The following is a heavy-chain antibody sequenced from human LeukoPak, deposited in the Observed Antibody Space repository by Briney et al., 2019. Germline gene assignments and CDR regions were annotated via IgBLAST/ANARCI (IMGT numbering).Heavy chain of an antibody. CDR1: GFTFSSYS. CDR3: ARDSTRDFWGAGWFDP. V-gene: IGHV3-21*01. CDR2: ISSSSSYI. J-gene: IGHJ5*02. D-gene: IGHD3-3*01. Sequence: PGGSLRLSCAASGFTFSSYSMNWVRQAPGKGLEWVSSISSSSSYIYYADSVKGRFTISRDNAKNSLYLQMNSLRAEDTAVYYYARDSTRDFWGAGWFDPGGKEPLVTVPS.